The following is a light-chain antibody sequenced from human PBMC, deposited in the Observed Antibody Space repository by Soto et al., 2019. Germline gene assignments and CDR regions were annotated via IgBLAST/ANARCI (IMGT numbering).Light chain of an antibody. CDR3: QQYNNWRGT. V-gene: IGKV3-15*01. CDR1: QSVSSN. CDR2: GAS. Sequence: IVMTQSPATLSVSPGERATLSCRASQSVSSNLAWYQQKPGQAPRLLIYGASTRATGIPARFSGSGSGTEFTLTISSLQSGDFAVYYCQQYNNWRGTFGQGTKVDIK. J-gene: IGKJ1*01.